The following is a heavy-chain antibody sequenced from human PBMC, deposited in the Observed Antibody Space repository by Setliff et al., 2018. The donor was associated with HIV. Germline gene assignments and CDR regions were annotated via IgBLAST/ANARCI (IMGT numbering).Heavy chain of an antibody. D-gene: IGHD3-3*01. J-gene: IGHJ4*02. Sequence: GSLRLSCAASGFTFSNYWMHWVRQAPGKGLEWVSRIDSDGSDTNYADSVRGRFTISRDNAKNTVYLQLTSLRAEDTAVYYCARGPQYNFWGGYLGLWGQGTLVTVSS. V-gene: IGHV3-74*01. CDR2: IDSDGSDT. CDR3: ARGPQYNFWGGYLGL. CDR1: GFTFSNYW.